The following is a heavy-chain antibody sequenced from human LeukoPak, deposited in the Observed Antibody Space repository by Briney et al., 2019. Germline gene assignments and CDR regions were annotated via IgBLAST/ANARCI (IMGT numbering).Heavy chain of an antibody. Sequence: GGSLRLSCAASGFTVSSNYMSWVRQAPGKGLEWVSVIYSGGNAYYADSVEGRFTISRDNSKNTLYLQMNSLRAEDTAVYYCARGIGSQLRSGWFDPWGQGTLVTVSS. CDR2: IYSGGNA. CDR1: GFTVSSNY. J-gene: IGHJ5*02. CDR3: ARGIGSQLRSGWFDP. D-gene: IGHD3-3*01. V-gene: IGHV3-66*01.